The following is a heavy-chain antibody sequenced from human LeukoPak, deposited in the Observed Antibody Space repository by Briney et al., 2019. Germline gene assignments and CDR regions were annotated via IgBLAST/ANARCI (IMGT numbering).Heavy chain of an antibody. D-gene: IGHD3-3*01. J-gene: IGHJ4*02. CDR2: IKQDGSEK. Sequence: LGGSLRLSCAASGFTFSSYWMSWVRQAPGKGLEWVANIKQDGSEKYYVDSVKGRFTISRDNAKNSLYLQMNSLRAEDTAVYYCARDHYDFWSGYYSWGQGTLVTVSS. CDR1: GFTFSSYW. CDR3: ARDHYDFWSGYYS. V-gene: IGHV3-7*01.